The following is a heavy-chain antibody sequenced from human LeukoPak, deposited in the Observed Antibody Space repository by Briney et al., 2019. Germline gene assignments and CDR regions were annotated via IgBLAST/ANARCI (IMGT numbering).Heavy chain of an antibody. CDR1: GGSISSYY. V-gene: IGHV4-59*01. CDR3: ARALDGYTQTPYYYYMDV. D-gene: IGHD5-24*01. J-gene: IGHJ6*03. Sequence: SETLSLTCTVSGGSISSYYWSWIRQPPGKGLEWIGYIYYSGSTNYNPSLKSRVTISVDTSKNQFSLKLSSVTAADTAVYYCARALDGYTQTPYYYYMDVWGKGTTVTVSS. CDR2: IYYSGST.